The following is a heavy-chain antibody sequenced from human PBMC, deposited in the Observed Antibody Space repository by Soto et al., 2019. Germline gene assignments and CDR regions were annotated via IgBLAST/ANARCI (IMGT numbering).Heavy chain of an antibody. CDR3: ARDLWGYCGTDCYPLDV. CDR2: IHYNGNT. D-gene: IGHD2-21*02. CDR1: GDSISAYS. J-gene: IGHJ6*02. V-gene: IGHV4-59*01. Sequence: SETLSLTCTLSGDSISAYSWSWVRLPPGKGPEWIGNIHYNGNTKYSPSLKSRVTISVDTSKNQFSLKLNSVTAADTAVYYCARDLWGYCGTDCYPLDVWGQGTTVTVSS.